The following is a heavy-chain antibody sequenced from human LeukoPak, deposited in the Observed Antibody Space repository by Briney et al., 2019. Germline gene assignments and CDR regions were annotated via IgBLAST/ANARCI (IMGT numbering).Heavy chain of an antibody. V-gene: IGHV3-48*04. CDR2: ISSSSSTI. D-gene: IGHD4-17*01. Sequence: GGSLRLSCAASGVTLSRYWMNWFRQAPGKGLEWVSYISSSSSTIYYADSVKGRFTISRDNAKNSLYLQMNSLRAEDTAVYYCARDGDGDYFPDAFDIWGQGTMVTVSS. CDR3: ARDGDGDYFPDAFDI. CDR1: GVTLSRYW. J-gene: IGHJ3*02.